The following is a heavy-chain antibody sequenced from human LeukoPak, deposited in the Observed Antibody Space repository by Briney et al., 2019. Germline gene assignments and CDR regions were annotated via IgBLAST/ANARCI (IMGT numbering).Heavy chain of an antibody. Sequence: GGSLRLSCAASGFTFSSYLMFWVRQAPGKGLVWVSRIKSVGSSTNYADSVKGRFTISRDNAKNTLYLQMNSLSAEDTAVYYCARDRDFRFDYWGQGTLVTVSS. D-gene: IGHD3-3*01. CDR1: GFTFSSYL. J-gene: IGHJ4*02. V-gene: IGHV3-74*01. CDR2: IKSVGSST. CDR3: ARDRDFRFDY.